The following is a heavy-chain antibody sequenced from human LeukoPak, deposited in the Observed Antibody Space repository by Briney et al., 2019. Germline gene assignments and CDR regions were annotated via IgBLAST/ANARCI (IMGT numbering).Heavy chain of an antibody. V-gene: IGHV4-31*03. CDR3: AREQDYYDSSGYRNWFDP. J-gene: IGHJ5*02. D-gene: IGHD3-22*01. CDR2: IYYSGST. Sequence: SETLSLTCTVSGGSISSGGYYWSWIRQHPGKGLEWIGYIYYSGSTYYNPSLKSRVTISVDTSKNQFSLKLSSVTAADTAVYYCAREQDYYDSSGYRNWFDPWGQGTLVTVSS. CDR1: GGSISSGGYY.